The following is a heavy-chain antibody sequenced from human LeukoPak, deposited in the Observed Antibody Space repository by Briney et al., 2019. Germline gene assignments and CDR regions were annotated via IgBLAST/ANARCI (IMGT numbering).Heavy chain of an antibody. CDR3: ARVPGYYVYYFDY. CDR1: GFTFSSYA. Sequence: GGSLRLSCAASGFTFSSYAMHWVRQAPGKGLEWVAVISYDGSNKYYADSVKGRFTISRDNSKNTLYLQNSLRAEDAAVYYCARVPGYYVYYFDYWGQGTLVTVSS. V-gene: IGHV3-30*04. CDR2: ISYDGSNK. J-gene: IGHJ4*02. D-gene: IGHD3-9*01.